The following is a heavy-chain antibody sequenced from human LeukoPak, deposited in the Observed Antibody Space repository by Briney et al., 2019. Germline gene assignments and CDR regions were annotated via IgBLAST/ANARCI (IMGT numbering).Heavy chain of an antibody. D-gene: IGHD5-12*01. Sequence: SETLSLTCTVSGGSISSSSYYWGWIRQPPGKGLEWIGSIYYSGSTYYNPSLKSRVTISVDTSKNQSSLKLSSVTAADTAVYYCARGAVATTYWGQGTLVTVSS. CDR1: GGSISSSSYY. CDR3: ARGAVATTY. J-gene: IGHJ4*02. V-gene: IGHV4-39*07. CDR2: IYYSGST.